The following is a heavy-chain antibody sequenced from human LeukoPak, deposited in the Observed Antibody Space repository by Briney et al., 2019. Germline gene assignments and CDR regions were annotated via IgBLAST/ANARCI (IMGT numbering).Heavy chain of an antibody. J-gene: IGHJ3*02. CDR1: GFTFSSYS. Sequence: GGSLRLSCAASGFTFSSYSMNWVRQAPGKGLEWVSSISSSSSYIYYADSVKGRFTISRDNAKNSLHLQMNSLRAEDTAVYYCARDGDFWSGYYAFDIRGQGTMVTVSS. CDR2: ISSSSSYI. D-gene: IGHD3-3*01. V-gene: IGHV3-21*01. CDR3: ARDGDFWSGYYAFDI.